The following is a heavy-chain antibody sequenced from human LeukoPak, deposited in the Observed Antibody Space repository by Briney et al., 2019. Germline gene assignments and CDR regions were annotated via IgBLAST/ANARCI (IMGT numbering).Heavy chain of an antibody. CDR3: ARGGDYGDYVFDY. D-gene: IGHD4-17*01. CDR2: INTNTGSP. J-gene: IGHJ4*02. V-gene: IGHV7-4-1*02. CDR1: GYTFTSYA. Sequence: GASVKVSCKASGYTFTSYAMNWVRQAPGQGLKWMGRINTNTGSPTYAQGFTGRFVFSLGTSISTAYLQISSLKAEDTAVYYCARGGDYGDYVFDYWGQGTLVTVSS.